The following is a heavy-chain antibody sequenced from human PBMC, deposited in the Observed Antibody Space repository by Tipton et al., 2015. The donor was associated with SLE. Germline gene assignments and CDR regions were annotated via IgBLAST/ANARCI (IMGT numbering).Heavy chain of an antibody. CDR1: GGSFSGYY. CDR2: INRSGNT. J-gene: IGHJ3*02. D-gene: IGHD3-10*01. V-gene: IGHV4-34*01. Sequence: GLVKPSETLSLTCAVYGGSFSGYYWSWIRQPPGKGLEWIGEINRSGNTNYNPSLKSRVTISVDTSKNQFSLKLTSVTAADTAVYYCARQVLRIPYDAFDIWGQGTMVTVSS. CDR3: ARQVLRIPYDAFDI.